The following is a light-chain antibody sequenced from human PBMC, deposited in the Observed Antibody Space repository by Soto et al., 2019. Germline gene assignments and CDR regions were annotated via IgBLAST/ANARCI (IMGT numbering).Light chain of an antibody. CDR2: EVS. CDR3: SSYAGSNILL. CDR1: SSDVGGYNY. V-gene: IGLV2-8*01. J-gene: IGLJ2*01. Sequence: QCALTQPPSASGSPGQSVTISCTGTSSDVGGYNYVSWYQQHPGKAPKLMIYEVSKRPSGVPDRFSGSKSGNTASLTVSGLQAEDEADYYCSSYAGSNILLLGGGTKLTVL.